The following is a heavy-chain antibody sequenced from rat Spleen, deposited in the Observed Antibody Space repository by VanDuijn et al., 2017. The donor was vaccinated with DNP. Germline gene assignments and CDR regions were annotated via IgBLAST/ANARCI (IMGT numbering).Heavy chain of an antibody. V-gene: IGHV5-46*01. CDR1: GFTFSNFP. Sequence: EVQLVESGGGLVQPGRSMKLSCAASGFTFSNFPMAWVRQAPTKGLEWVATISTSGGSTYYRDSVKGRFTISRDNAKSTLYLQMNSLRSEDTATYYCARTPRGYGGYSGFDYWGQGVMVTVSS. D-gene: IGHD1-11*01. CDR3: ARTPRGYGGYSGFDY. CDR2: ISTSGGST. J-gene: IGHJ2*01.